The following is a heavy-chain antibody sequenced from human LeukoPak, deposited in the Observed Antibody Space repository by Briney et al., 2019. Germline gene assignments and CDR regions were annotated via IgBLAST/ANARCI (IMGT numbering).Heavy chain of an antibody. CDR2: ISGSATT. J-gene: IGHJ5*02. CDR3: AKSKEDCCGSFDP. D-gene: IGHD2-15*01. Sequence: GGSLRPSCAASGFTFSSYGMSWVRQAPGKGLEWVSAISGSATTYYADSVRGRFIISRDNSKNTLYLQMSSLRAEDTAVYYCAKSKEDCCGSFDPWGQGTLVTVSS. V-gene: IGHV3-23*01. CDR1: GFTFSSYG.